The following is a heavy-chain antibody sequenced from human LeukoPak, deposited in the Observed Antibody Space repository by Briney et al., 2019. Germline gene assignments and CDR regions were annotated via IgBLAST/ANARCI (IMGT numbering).Heavy chain of an antibody. Sequence: PGGFLGLSCAASGFTFSSYAMSWVRQAPGKGLEWVSAISGSGGSTYYADSVKGRFTISRDNSKNTLYLQMNSLRAEDTAVYYCAKDRRCSGGSCYSWVSWGQGTLVTVSS. V-gene: IGHV3-23*01. CDR2: ISGSGGST. J-gene: IGHJ4*02. D-gene: IGHD2-15*01. CDR3: AKDRRCSGGSCYSWVS. CDR1: GFTFSSYA.